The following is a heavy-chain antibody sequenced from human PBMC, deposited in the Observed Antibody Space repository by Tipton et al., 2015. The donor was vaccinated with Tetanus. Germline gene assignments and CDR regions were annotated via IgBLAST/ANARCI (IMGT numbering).Heavy chain of an antibody. Sequence: SLRLSCAASGFTFSSYSMNWVRQAPGKGLEWVASISSSSSYIYYADSVKGRFTISRDNSKNSLYLQMNSLRAEDTAVYYCARENGGYDYSYYYCMDVWGQGATVTVSS. CDR3: ARENGGYDYSYYYCMDV. CDR2: ISSSSSYI. D-gene: IGHD5-12*01. J-gene: IGHJ6*02. CDR1: GFTFSSYS. V-gene: IGHV3-21*01.